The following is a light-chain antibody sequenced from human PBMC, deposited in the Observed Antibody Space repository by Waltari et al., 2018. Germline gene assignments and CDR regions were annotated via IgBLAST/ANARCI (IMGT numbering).Light chain of an antibody. Sequence: DIQMTQSPSSLSASVGDRVTIPRRASQSISSYLNWYQQKPGKAPKLLIYAASSLQSGVPSRVSGSGSGTDFTLTISSLQPEDFATYYCQQSYSTPITFGQGTRLEIK. V-gene: IGKV1-39*01. CDR3: QQSYSTPIT. CDR1: QSISSY. CDR2: AAS. J-gene: IGKJ5*01.